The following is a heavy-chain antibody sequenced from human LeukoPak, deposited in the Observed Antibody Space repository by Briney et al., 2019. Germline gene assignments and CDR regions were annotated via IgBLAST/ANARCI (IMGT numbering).Heavy chain of an antibody. Sequence: GGSLRLSCAASGFTFSSYWMSWVRQAPGKGLEWVANIKQDGSEKYYVDSVKGRFTISRDNAKNSLYLQMNSLRAEDTAVYYCARDLTGDTAMGDYYYYGMDVWGQGTTVTVSS. D-gene: IGHD5-18*01. CDR2: IKQDGSEK. J-gene: IGHJ6*02. V-gene: IGHV3-7*03. CDR1: GFTFSSYW. CDR3: ARDLTGDTAMGDYYYYGMDV.